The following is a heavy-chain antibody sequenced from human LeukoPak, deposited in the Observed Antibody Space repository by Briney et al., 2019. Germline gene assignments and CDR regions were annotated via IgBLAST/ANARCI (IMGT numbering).Heavy chain of an antibody. CDR1: GGSISSYY. CDR3: ARAGENPFKYTY. J-gene: IGHJ4*02. Sequence: SETLSLTCTVSGGSISSYYWSWIRQPPGKGLEWIGYIYYSGSTNYNPSLKSRVTISVDTSKNQFSLKLSSVTAADTAVYYCARAGENPFKYTYWGQGTLVTVSS. D-gene: IGHD3-10*01. V-gene: IGHV4-59*01. CDR2: IYYSGST.